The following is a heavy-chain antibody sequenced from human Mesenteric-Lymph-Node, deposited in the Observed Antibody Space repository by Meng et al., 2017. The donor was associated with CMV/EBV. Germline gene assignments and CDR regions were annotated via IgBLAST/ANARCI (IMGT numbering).Heavy chain of an antibody. CDR2: ISDSGFT. V-gene: IGHV4-34*01. Sequence: SLGGYYWAWISQSPGKGLEWIGEISDSGFTNYNPSLKSRVTVMIDTSKNQFSLRLTSVTAADTAVYFCARDGSRYYYDTSGPHWFDSWAQGTLVTVSS. CDR1: SLGGYY. D-gene: IGHD3-22*01. CDR3: ARDGSRYYYDTSGPHWFDS. J-gene: IGHJ5*01.